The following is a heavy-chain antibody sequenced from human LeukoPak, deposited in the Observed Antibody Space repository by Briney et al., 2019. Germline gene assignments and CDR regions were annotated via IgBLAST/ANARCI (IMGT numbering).Heavy chain of an antibody. CDR1: GFTFSSYS. J-gene: IGHJ3*02. CDR2: IKGDGSST. D-gene: IGHD3-16*01. V-gene: IGHV3-74*01. Sequence: PGGSLRLSCAASGFTFSSYSMNWVRQAPGKGLVWVSRIKGDGSSTAYADSVKGRFTISRDNPKNSLFLQMNSLRAEDTAVYYCARRGAASDAFDIWGQGTVVTASS. CDR3: ARRGAASDAFDI.